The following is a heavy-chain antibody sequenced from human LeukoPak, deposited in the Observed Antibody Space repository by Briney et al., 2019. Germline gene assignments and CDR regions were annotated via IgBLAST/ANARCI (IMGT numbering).Heavy chain of an antibody. Sequence: SETLSLTCTVSGGSISSSSYYWGWIRQPPGKGLEWIGSIYYSGSTYYNPSLKSRVTISVDTSKNQFSLKLSSVTAADTAVYYCAREAIGTMVRDYFDYWGQGTLATASS. D-gene: IGHD3-10*01. CDR3: AREAIGTMVRDYFDY. V-gene: IGHV4-39*07. J-gene: IGHJ4*02. CDR2: IYYSGST. CDR1: GGSISSSSYY.